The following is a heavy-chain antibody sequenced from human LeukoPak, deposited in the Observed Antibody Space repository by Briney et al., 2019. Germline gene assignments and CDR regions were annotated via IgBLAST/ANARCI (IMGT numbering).Heavy chain of an antibody. Sequence: SVKVSGKASGGTFSSYAISWVRQAPGQGLEWMGGIIPIFGTPNYAQKFQGRVTITADESTSTACMELSSLRSEDTAVYYCARDPDCSSTSCYYYYGMDVWGQGTTVTVSS. D-gene: IGHD2-2*01. V-gene: IGHV1-69*01. CDR2: IIPIFGTP. J-gene: IGHJ6*02. CDR1: GGTFSSYA. CDR3: ARDPDCSSTSCYYYYGMDV.